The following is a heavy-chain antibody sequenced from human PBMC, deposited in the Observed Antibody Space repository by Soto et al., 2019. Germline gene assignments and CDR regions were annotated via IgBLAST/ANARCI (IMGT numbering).Heavy chain of an antibody. D-gene: IGHD2-8*01. J-gene: IGHJ6*02. CDR3: ARGDSTDCSNGVCSFFYNHDMDV. Sequence: GGSLSLSWAASGFTFSDFGMHWVRQAPVQGLEWLGRINPKSGGTSTAQKFQGWVTMTTDTSISTASMELTRLTSDDTAIYYCARGDSTDCSNGVCSFFYNHDMDVWGQGTTVTVSS. V-gene: IGHV1-2*04. CDR2: INPKSGGT. CDR1: GFTFSDFG.